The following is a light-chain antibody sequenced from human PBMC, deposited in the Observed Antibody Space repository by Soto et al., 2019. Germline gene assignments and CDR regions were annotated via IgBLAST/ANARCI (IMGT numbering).Light chain of an antibody. CDR3: QQRGDWPPIT. Sequence: EIVLTQSPATLSLPSGERATLSCRASQSVSGNLAWYQHKPGQAPRLLIYDASNRATGIPARFTGSGSGTDFTLTISNLEPEDFAVYYCQQRGDWPPITFGQGTRLEIK. CDR1: QSVSGN. V-gene: IGKV3-11*01. CDR2: DAS. J-gene: IGKJ5*01.